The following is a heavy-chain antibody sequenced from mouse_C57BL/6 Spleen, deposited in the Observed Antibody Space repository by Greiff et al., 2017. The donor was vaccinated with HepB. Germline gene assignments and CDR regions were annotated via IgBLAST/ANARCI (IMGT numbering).Heavy chain of an antibody. D-gene: IGHD1-1*01. CDR1: GYTFTDYE. CDR2: IDPETGGP. Sequence: VQLQQSGAELVRPGASVTLSCKASGYTFTDYEMHWVKQTPMHGLEWIGAIDPETGGPAYNQKFKGKAILTAAKSSSTAYMELRSLTSEDSAVYYCTRRGTTDHFDVGGTGTTVTVSS. J-gene: IGHJ1*03. CDR3: TRRGTTDHFDV. V-gene: IGHV1-15*01.